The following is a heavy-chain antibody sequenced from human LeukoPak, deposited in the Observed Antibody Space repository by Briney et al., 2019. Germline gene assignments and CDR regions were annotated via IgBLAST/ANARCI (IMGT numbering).Heavy chain of an antibody. CDR3: AREDMITFGGVTH. CDR1: GYTFTSYA. V-gene: IGHV1-3*01. D-gene: IGHD3-16*01. Sequence: ASVKVSCKASGYTFTSYAMHWVRQAPGQRLEWMGWINAGNGNTKYSQKFQGRVTITRDTSASTAYMELSSLRSEDTAVYYCAREDMITFGGVTHWGQGTLVTVSS. J-gene: IGHJ4*02. CDR2: INAGNGNT.